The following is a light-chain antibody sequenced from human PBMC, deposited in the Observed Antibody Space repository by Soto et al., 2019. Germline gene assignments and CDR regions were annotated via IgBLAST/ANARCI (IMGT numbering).Light chain of an antibody. CDR1: QSITSY. Sequence: DIQMTQSPASLSASVGDRVTITCRASQSITSYLNWYQQKPGKAPKLLFYATSSLQSGVPSRFSGSGSGTDFTLTISSLHPEDFATYYCLRSYTTPGTFGQGTEVE. CDR3: LRSYTTPGT. CDR2: ATS. V-gene: IGKV1-39*01. J-gene: IGKJ1*01.